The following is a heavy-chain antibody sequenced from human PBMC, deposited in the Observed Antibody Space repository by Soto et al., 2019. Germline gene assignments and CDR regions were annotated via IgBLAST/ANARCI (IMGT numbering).Heavy chain of an antibody. CDR2: IYDSGVT. CDR3: FTDLAHAYTGNV. D-gene: IGHD3-16*01. J-gene: IGHJ3*01. V-gene: IGHV4-30-4*08. CDR1: GAGVTSGENY. Sequence: SGTLSLTCSVSGAGVTSGENYWSWVRQPPGKGLEWLGYIYDSGVTSYTPALKSRVTLSLDRPNNQVSLKLRSVTAADTAVYFCFTDLAHAYTGNVWGQGTLVTVSS.